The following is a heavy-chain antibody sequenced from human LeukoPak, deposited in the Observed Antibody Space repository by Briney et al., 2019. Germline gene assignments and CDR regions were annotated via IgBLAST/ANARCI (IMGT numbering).Heavy chain of an antibody. D-gene: IGHD5/OR15-5a*01. CDR1: IGSISDYY. V-gene: IGHV4-59*08. Sequence: SETLSLTCTVSIGSISDYYWSWIRQPPGKALEWIGYIYTNESTNYNPSLKSRVTMSVGASKKHFSLKLSSVTAADTAVYFCARHLPLAGMDVWGQGTTVIVSS. CDR2: IYTNEST. J-gene: IGHJ6*02. CDR3: ARHLPLAGMDV.